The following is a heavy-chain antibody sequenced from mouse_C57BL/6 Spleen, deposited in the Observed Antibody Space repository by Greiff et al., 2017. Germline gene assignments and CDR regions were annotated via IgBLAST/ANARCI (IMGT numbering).Heavy chain of an antibody. D-gene: IGHD2-4*01. V-gene: IGHV14-4*01. J-gene: IGHJ3*01. Sequence: VQLQQSGAELVRPGASVKLSCTASGFNIKDDYMHWVKQRPEQGLEWIGWIDPENGDTEYASKFQGKATITADTSSNTAYLQLSSLTSEDTAVYYCTTEGLRRGFAYWGQGTLVTVSA. CDR3: TTEGLRRGFAY. CDR1: GFNIKDDY. CDR2: IDPENGDT.